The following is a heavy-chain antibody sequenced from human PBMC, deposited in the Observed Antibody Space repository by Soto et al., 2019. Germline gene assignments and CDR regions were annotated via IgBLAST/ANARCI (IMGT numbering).Heavy chain of an antibody. CDR3: GASSSSGGWFDY. D-gene: IGHD6-6*01. CDR1: GGTFSSYA. V-gene: IGHV1-69*01. Sequence: QVQLVQSGAEVKKPGSWLKFSCKASGGTFSSYAISWWRQAPGQGLEWMGGIIPIFGTANYAQKFQGRVTITADESTSTAYMELSSLRSEDTAVYYCGASSSSGGWFDYWGQGTLVTVSS. CDR2: IIPIFGTA. J-gene: IGHJ4*02.